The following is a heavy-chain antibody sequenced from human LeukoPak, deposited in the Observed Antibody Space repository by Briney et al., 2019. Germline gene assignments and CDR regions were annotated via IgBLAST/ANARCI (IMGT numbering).Heavy chain of an antibody. CDR3: ARHREMDSYDAFDM. D-gene: IGHD5-24*01. Sequence: PSETLSLTCSVSGASISDYYWTWIRQPPGEGLDWIGFIHYSGSSYYNPSLRSRVTISLDTSKNQFSLQLSSVTAADTAVYYCARHREMDSYDAFDMWGQGTMVTVSS. CDR1: GASISDYY. V-gene: IGHV4-59*08. J-gene: IGHJ3*02. CDR2: IHYSGSS.